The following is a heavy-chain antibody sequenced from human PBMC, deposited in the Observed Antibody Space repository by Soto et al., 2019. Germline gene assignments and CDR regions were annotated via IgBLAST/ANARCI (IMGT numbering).Heavy chain of an antibody. CDR2: IYYSGST. D-gene: IGHD1-26*01. Sequence: SETLSFTCTVSGGSISSYDWSWIRQPPGKGLEWIGYIYYSGSTNYNPSLKSRVTISVDTSKNQFSLKLSSVTAADTAVYYCARGVVGATKAVLFDYWGQGTLVTVSS. J-gene: IGHJ4*02. V-gene: IGHV4-59*01. CDR1: GGSISSYD. CDR3: ARGVVGATKAVLFDY.